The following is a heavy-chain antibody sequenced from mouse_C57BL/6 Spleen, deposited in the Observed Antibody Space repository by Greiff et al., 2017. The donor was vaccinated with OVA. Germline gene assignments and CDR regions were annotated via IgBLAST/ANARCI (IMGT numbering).Heavy chain of an antibody. D-gene: IGHD1-1*01. CDR1: GFNINDYY. J-gene: IGHJ2*01. CDR2: IDPEDGDT. Sequence: EVQLQESGAGLVRPGASVKLSCTASGFNINDYYMHWVQQRPEQGLEWIGWIDPEDGDTEYSSQFQGKATITADTPSNSAYLQLSSLTSEDTDVYYCTGEYGSALDYWGQGTTLTVSS. CDR3: TGEYGSALDY. V-gene: IGHV14-4*01.